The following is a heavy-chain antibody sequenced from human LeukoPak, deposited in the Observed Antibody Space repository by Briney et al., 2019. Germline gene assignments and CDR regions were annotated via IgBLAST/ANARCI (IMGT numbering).Heavy chain of an antibody. D-gene: IGHD6-13*01. CDR2: IKQDGSEK. CDR3: ARDSAGNDY. V-gene: IGHV3-7*01. CDR1: GFTFSTYW. Sequence: GGSLRLSCAAPGFTFSTYWMSWVRQAPGKGLEWVANIKQDGSEKYYIDSVKGRFTISRDNAKNSLYLQMNSLRAEDTAMYYCARDSAGNDYWGQGTLVTVSS. J-gene: IGHJ4*02.